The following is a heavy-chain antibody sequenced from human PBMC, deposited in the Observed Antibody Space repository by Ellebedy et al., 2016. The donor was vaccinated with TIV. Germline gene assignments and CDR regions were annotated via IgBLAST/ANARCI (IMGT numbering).Heavy chain of an antibody. D-gene: IGHD6-19*01. Sequence: GGSLRPSWQASGSTFRDYWLTWIRQPPGKGLEWVAKVKQDGSAENYVDSVKGRFSISRDNTKNSLYVQMNSPRPEDTAVYFCARDKWLGRAYYFDTWGQGTLVTVSS. CDR3: ARDKWLGRAYYFDT. J-gene: IGHJ4*02. CDR2: VKQDGSAE. CDR1: GSTFRDYW. V-gene: IGHV3-7*01.